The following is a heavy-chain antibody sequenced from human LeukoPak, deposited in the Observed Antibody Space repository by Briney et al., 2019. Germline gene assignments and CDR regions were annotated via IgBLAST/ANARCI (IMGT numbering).Heavy chain of an antibody. V-gene: IGHV1-24*01. J-gene: IGHJ6*04. D-gene: IGHD3-9*01. CDR3: TTVYYTLLPGYLNQMDV. CDR2: FHPKDADM. CDR1: ENTVTEVA. Sequence: ASVKVSCKVSENTVTEVAIHWVRQTGEGLEWMGGFHPKDADMIYAQKFQGRVTMTQDTSTDTAYMELSSLRSEDTAIYYCTTVYYTLLPGYLNQMDVWGKGTTVTISS.